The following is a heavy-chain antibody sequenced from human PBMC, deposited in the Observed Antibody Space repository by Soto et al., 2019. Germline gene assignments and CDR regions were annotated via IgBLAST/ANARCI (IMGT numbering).Heavy chain of an antibody. D-gene: IGHD6-19*01. CDR1: GFTSSNYR. J-gene: IGHJ6*02. V-gene: IGHV3-7*01. CDR2: IKQDGSEK. Sequence: PGGVLVLSEAASGFTSSNYRMSWVRQAGGKGLGWVANIKQDGSEKYYVDSVKGRFTISRDNAKNSLYLQMNSLRAEDTAVYYCARDRSSGWTRDVYYYYYYGMDVWGQGTTVTVSS. CDR3: ARDRSSGWTRDVYYYYYYGMDV.